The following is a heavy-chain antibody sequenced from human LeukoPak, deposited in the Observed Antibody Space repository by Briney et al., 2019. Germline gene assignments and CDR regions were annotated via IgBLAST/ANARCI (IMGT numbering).Heavy chain of an antibody. CDR2: MSPNSGDT. J-gene: IGHJ4*02. V-gene: IGHV1-8*01. D-gene: IGHD2-15*01. Sequence: ASVQVSCKASGYTFTNYDINWVRQAPGQGLEWMGWMSPNSGDTGYAQKFQGRVTMTRNTSISTAYMELGYLRSEDTAVYYCARENPAAKGYYFDYWGQGTLVTVSS. CDR1: GYTFTNYD. CDR3: ARENPAAKGYYFDY.